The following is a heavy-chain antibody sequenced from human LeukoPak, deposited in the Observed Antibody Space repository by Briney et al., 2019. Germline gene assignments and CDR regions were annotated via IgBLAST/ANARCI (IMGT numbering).Heavy chain of an antibody. CDR2: MYHSGST. D-gene: IGHD3-10*01. Sequence: SESLSLTCTVSGYSISTGHYWGWIRQPPGKGLEGIGSMYHSGSTYYNPPLKSRVTISEDTSKNQLSLKLRSVTAADTAVYYCARGPRFGELLWHWFDPWGQGTLVTVSS. CDR3: ARGPRFGELLWHWFDP. CDR1: GYSISTGHY. V-gene: IGHV4-38-2*02. J-gene: IGHJ5*02.